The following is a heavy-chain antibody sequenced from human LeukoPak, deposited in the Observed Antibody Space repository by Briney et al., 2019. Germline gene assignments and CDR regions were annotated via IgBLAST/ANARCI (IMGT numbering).Heavy chain of an antibody. CDR1: GGSFSGYY. CDR2: INHSGST. Sequence: KPSETLSLTCAVYGGSFSGYYWSWIRQPPGKGLEWIGEINHSGSTNYNPSLKSRVTISVDTSKNQFSLKLSSVTAADTAVYYCARGLGYGDYVPPGYWGQGTLVTVSS. J-gene: IGHJ4*02. D-gene: IGHD4-17*01. V-gene: IGHV4-34*01. CDR3: ARGLGYGDYVPPGY.